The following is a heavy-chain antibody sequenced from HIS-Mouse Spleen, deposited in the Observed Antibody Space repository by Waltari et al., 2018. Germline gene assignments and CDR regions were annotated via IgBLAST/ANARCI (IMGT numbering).Heavy chain of an antibody. CDR2: IYYRGST. Sequence: QLQLQESGPGLVKPSETLSLTCTVSGGSISSSSYYWGWIRQPPGRGLEWFGSIYYRGSTYYNPSLKSRVTISVDTSKNQFSRKLSSVTAADTAVYYCAREIPYSSSWYDWYFDLWGRGTLVTVSS. V-gene: IGHV4-39*07. D-gene: IGHD6-13*01. J-gene: IGHJ2*01. CDR1: GGSISSSSYY. CDR3: AREIPYSSSWYDWYFDL.